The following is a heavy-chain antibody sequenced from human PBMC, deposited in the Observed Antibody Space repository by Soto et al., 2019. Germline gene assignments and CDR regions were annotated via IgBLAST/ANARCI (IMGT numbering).Heavy chain of an antibody. J-gene: IGHJ3*02. CDR1: GYTFTGYY. Sequence: QVQLVQSGAEVKKPGASVKVSCKASGYTFTGYYMHWVRQAPGQGLEWMGWINPNSGGTNYAQKFKGWVTMTRDTSISTAYMELSRLRSDDTAVYYCARDRGGYCSSTSCRHDAFDIWGQGTMVTVSS. CDR2: INPNSGGT. D-gene: IGHD2-2*01. CDR3: ARDRGGYCSSTSCRHDAFDI. V-gene: IGHV1-2*04.